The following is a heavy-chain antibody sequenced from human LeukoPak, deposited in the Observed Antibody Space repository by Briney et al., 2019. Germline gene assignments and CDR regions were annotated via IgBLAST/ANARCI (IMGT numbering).Heavy chain of an antibody. J-gene: IGHJ4*02. CDR3: ARGGRDSSSWYRRDYFDY. V-gene: IGHV4-34*01. CDR2: INHSGST. CDR1: GGSISSGGYY. Sequence: SETLSLTCAVSGGSISSGGYYWSWIRQPPGKGLEWIGEINHSGSTNYNPSLKSRVTISVDTSKNQFSLKLSSVTAADTAVYYCARGGRDSSSWYRRDYFDYWGQGTLVTVSS. D-gene: IGHD6-13*01.